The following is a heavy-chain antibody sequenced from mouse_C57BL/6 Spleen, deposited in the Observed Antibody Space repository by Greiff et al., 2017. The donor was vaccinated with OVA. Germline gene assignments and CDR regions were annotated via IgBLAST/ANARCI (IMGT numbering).Heavy chain of an antibody. J-gene: IGHJ4*01. D-gene: IGHD2-4*01. CDR3: ARSLYDYEVYYAMDD. V-gene: IGHV1-76*01. Sequence: QVQLQQSGAELVRPGASVKLSCKASGYTFTDYYINWVKQRPGQGLEWIARIYPGSGNTYYNEKFKGKATLTAEKSSSTAYMQLSSLTSEDSAVYFCARSLYDYEVYYAMDDWGQGTSVTVSS. CDR1: GYTFTDYY. CDR2: IYPGSGNT.